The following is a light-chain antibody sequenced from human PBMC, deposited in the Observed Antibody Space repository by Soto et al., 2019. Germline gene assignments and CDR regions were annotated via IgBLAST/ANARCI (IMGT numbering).Light chain of an antibody. CDR1: QSVGSY. CDR3: QQRSDWPST. Sequence: EIVLTQSPATLSLSPGDRATLSCRASQSVGSYLGWYQQRPGQAPRLLIYDASNRATGIPARFSGSGSGTDFTLTIRSLEPEDFAVYYCQQRSDWPSTFGGGTKVAIK. J-gene: IGKJ4*01. V-gene: IGKV3-11*01. CDR2: DAS.